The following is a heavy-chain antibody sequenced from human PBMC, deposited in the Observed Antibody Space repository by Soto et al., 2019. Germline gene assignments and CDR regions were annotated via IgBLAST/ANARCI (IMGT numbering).Heavy chain of an antibody. J-gene: IGHJ4*02. CDR1: GGSISSYY. CDR3: ARGAAMAHFDY. V-gene: IGHV4-59*01. D-gene: IGHD5-18*01. CDR2: IYYSGST. Sequence: SETLSLTCTVSGGSISSYYWSLIRQPPGKGLEWIGYIYYSGSTNYNPSLKSRVTISVDTSKNQFSLKLSSVTAADTAVYYCARGAAMAHFDYWGQGTLVTVSS.